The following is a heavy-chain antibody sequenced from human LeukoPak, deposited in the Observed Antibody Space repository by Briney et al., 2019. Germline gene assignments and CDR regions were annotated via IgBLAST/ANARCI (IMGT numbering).Heavy chain of an antibody. CDR3: ISFGSQFDY. CDR1: GFTFSGSA. Sequence: GGSLTLSCAACGFTFSGSAMLGVRQAWGKGVEGGGRIRSKANSYATAYAAWVKDKFNISRDDSKNTAYLQMNSLKTEDTAVYYCISFGSQFDYWGQGTLVTVSS. D-gene: IGHD3-10*01. J-gene: IGHJ4*02. CDR2: IRSKANSYAT. V-gene: IGHV3-73*01.